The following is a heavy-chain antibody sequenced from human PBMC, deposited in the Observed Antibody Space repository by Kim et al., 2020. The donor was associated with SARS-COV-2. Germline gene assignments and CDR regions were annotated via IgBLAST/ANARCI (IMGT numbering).Heavy chain of an antibody. V-gene: IGHV3-64D*09. CDR1: GFTFSSYA. CDR3: VKDPAGGSSWYWNYFDY. CDR2: ISSNGGST. J-gene: IGHJ4*02. Sequence: GGSLRLSCSASGFTFSSYAMHWVRQAPGKGLEYVSAISSNGGSTYYADSVKGRFTISRDNSKNTLYLQMSSLRAEDTAVYYCVKDPAGGSSWYWNYFDYWGQGTLVTVSS. D-gene: IGHD6-13*01.